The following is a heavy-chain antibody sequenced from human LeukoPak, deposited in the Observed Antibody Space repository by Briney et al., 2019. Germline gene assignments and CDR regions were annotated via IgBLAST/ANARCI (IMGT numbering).Heavy chain of an antibody. D-gene: IGHD6-19*01. CDR1: GFTFSGSA. V-gene: IGHV3-73*01. J-gene: IGHJ4*02. Sequence: GESLKISCAAPGFTFSGSAMHWVRQASGKGLEWVGRITSKPNSYETVYAASMNGRFTISRDDSKNTAYLQMNSLKTEDTAVCYCAGGRGWYSPDYWGQGTLVTVS. CDR2: ITSKPNSYET. CDR3: AGGRGWYSPDY.